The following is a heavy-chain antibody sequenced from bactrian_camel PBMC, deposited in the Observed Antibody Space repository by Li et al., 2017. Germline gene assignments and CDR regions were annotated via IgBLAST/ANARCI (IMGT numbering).Heavy chain of an antibody. CDR1: GDTYSRYY. V-gene: IGHV3-2*01. CDR2: VDMTGKI. J-gene: IGHJ4*01. CDR3: AAELFGGTWGCPVREDGALLVDEYNY. Sequence: HVQLVESGGGSVQAGGSLMLSCTASGDTYSRYYMGWFRQSPGKEREGVANVDMTGKIFYAQSVKGRLTASIDKVDATWQLQMNSLKPEDTAMYYCAAELFGGTWGCPVREDGALLVDEYNYWGQGTQVTVS. D-gene: IGHD7*01.